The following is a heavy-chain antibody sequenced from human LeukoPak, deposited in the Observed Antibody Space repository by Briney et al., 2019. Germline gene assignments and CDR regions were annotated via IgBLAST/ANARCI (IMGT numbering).Heavy chain of an antibody. Sequence: SETLSLTCTLSGGSINAYWWSWIRQPPGKGLEWIGYISPSGSTNYNPSLKSRVTISLATSKTHFSLNLNSVTAADTAVYYCAGLHFAASEEFDPWGQGILVTVSS. J-gene: IGHJ5*02. V-gene: IGHV4-59*08. CDR1: GGSINAYW. CDR3: AGLHFAASEEFDP. D-gene: IGHD6-13*01. CDR2: ISPSGST.